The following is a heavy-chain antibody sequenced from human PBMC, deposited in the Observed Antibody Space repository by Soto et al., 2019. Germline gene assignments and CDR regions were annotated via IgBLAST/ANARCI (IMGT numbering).Heavy chain of an antibody. D-gene: IGHD3-3*01. CDR1: GFSFGSYA. V-gene: IGHV3-23*01. CDR3: ARWSYLDY. Sequence: GGSLRLSCAASGFSFGSYALSWVRQAPGRGLEWVSTISGSDGKTFYADSVKGRFSISRDTSQSTLYLQMNSLRADDTAMYYCARWSYLDYWGQGTRVTVSS. CDR2: ISGSDGKT. J-gene: IGHJ4*02.